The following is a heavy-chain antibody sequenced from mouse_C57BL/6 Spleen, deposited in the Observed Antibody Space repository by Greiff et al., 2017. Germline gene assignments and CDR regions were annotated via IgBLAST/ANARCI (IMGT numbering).Heavy chain of an antibody. V-gene: IGHV1-82*01. CDR1: GYAFSSSW. CDR2: ISPGDGDP. J-gene: IGHJ4*01. Sequence: VKLVESGPELVKPGASVKISCKASGYAFSSSWMNWVKQRPGKGLEWIGRISPGDGDPNYNGKFKGKATLTADKSSSTAYMQLSSLTSEDSAVYFGARGGRNYCTMDYWGQGTSVTVSS. CDR3: ARGGRNYCTMDY.